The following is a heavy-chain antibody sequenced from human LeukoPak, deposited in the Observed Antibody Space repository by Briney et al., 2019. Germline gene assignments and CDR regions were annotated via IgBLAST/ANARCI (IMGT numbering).Heavy chain of an antibody. CDR3: AREGYYYDSSGYYWGLNYFDY. J-gene: IGHJ4*02. Sequence: SETLSLTCAVSGGSISSGGYSWSWIRQPPGKGLEWIGYIYHSGSTYYNPSLKSRVTISVETSKNQFSLKLSSVTAADTAVYYCAREGYYYDSSGYYWGLNYFDYWGQGTLVTVSS. V-gene: IGHV4-30-2*01. CDR1: GGSISSGGYS. D-gene: IGHD3-22*01. CDR2: IYHSGST.